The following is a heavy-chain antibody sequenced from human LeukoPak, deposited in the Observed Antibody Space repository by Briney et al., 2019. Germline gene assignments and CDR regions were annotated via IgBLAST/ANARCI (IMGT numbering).Heavy chain of an antibody. Sequence: PSETLSLTCTVSGGSISSYYWSWIRQPPGKGLEWIGYIYYSGSTNYNPSLKSRVTISVDTSKNQFSLKLSSVTAADTAVYYCARDPSGITMVRGVKNAFDIWGQGTMVTVSS. CDR1: GGSISSYY. V-gene: IGHV4-59*01. CDR3: ARDPSGITMVRGVKNAFDI. CDR2: IYYSGST. D-gene: IGHD3-10*01. J-gene: IGHJ3*02.